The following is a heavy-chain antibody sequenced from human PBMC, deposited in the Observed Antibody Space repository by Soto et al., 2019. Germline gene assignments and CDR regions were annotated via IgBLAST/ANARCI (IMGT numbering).Heavy chain of an antibody. CDR3: AKDPLWYDSDWYPPPGFDP. Sequence: EVQLLESGGGFVQPGGSLRLSCAASGFTFSNYAMSWVRQAPGKGLEWVSAITAYGDSTHYADSVKGRFTISRDSPKNTLYLRTDSLRAEDTAVYYCAKDPLWYDSDWYPPPGFDPWGQGTLVTVSS. V-gene: IGHV3-23*01. CDR2: ITAYGDST. D-gene: IGHD6-19*01. CDR1: GFTFSNYA. J-gene: IGHJ5*02.